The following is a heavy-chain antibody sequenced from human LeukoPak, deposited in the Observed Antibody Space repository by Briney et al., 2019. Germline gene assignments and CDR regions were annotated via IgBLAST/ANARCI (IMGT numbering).Heavy chain of an antibody. CDR2: ISYDGSNK. CDR3: ARDRANYCDY. V-gene: IGHV3-30-3*01. Sequence: PGRSLRLSCAASGFTFSSYAMHWVRQAPGKGLEWVAVISYDGSNKYYADSVKGRFTISRDNSKNTLYLQMNSLRAEDTAVYYCARDRANYCDYWGQGTLVTVSS. CDR1: GFTFSSYA. J-gene: IGHJ4*02.